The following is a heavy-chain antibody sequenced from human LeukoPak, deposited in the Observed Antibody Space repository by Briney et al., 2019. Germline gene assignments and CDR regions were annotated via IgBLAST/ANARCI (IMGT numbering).Heavy chain of an antibody. CDR1: GYTFTSYD. D-gene: IGHD2-15*01. V-gene: IGHV1-46*01. CDR3: AREGYCSGGSCHSGAHFQH. J-gene: IGHJ1*01. CDR2: INLSGGST. Sequence: ASVKVSCKASGYTFTSYDTNWLRQAPGQGLEWMGIINLSGGSTTYAQKFQGRVTMTRDMSTSTVYMELSSLRSADTAVYYCAREGYCSGGSCHSGAHFQHWGQGTLVTVSS.